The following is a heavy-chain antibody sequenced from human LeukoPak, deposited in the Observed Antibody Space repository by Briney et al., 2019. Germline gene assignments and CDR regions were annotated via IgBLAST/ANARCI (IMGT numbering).Heavy chain of an antibody. V-gene: IGHV4-59*08. D-gene: IGHD2-15*01. J-gene: IGHJ3*02. CDR2: IYYSGST. CDR1: GGSISSYY. CDR3: ARRRLIPLGYCSGGSCHEAFDI. Sequence: PSETLSLTCTVSGGSISSYYWSWIRQPPGKGLEWIGYIYYSGSTNYNPSLKSRVTISVDTSKNQFSLKLSSVTAADTAVYYCARRRLIPLGYCSGGSCHEAFDIWGQGTMVTVSS.